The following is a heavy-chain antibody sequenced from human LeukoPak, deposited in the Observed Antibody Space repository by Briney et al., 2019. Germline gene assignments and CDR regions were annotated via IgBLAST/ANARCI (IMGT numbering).Heavy chain of an antibody. V-gene: IGHV3-11*04. Sequence: GGSLRLSCAASGFSLSDYYMSWIRQAPGKGLEWVSYISSSGSIIKYGDSVKGRLTISRDNAKNSLYLQMTSLRAEDTAVYYCARDSMTGDYWGQGTLVTVSS. CDR1: GFSLSDYY. J-gene: IGHJ4*02. D-gene: IGHD1-20*01. CDR2: ISSSGSII. CDR3: ARDSMTGDY.